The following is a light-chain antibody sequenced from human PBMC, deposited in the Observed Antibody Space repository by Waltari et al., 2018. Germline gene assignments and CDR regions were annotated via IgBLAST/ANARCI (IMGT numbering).Light chain of an antibody. CDR3: AAWDDSLSGYV. J-gene: IGLJ1*01. V-gene: IGLV1-47*01. CDR1: SSNIGTNS. CDR2: GNN. Sequence: QSVLTQPPSASETPGQRVAIPCSGSSSNIGTNSNFISWYQQLPGAAPKLLIYGNNQRPSGVPDRFSGSKSGTSASLAISGLRSDDEADYYCAAWDDSLSGYVFGTGTKVTVL.